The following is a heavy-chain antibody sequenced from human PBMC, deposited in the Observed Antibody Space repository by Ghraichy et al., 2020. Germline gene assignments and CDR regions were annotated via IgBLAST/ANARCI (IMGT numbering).Heavy chain of an antibody. Sequence: SQTLSLTCTVSGGSVSSGSYYWSWIRQPPGKGLEWIGYIYYSGSTNYNPSLKSRVTISVDTSKNQFSLKLSSVTAADTAVYYCAREELGTTDNWFDPWGQGTLVTVSS. CDR1: GGSVSSGSYY. V-gene: IGHV4-61*01. CDR3: AREELGTTDNWFDP. J-gene: IGHJ5*02. D-gene: IGHD4-11*01. CDR2: IYYSGST.